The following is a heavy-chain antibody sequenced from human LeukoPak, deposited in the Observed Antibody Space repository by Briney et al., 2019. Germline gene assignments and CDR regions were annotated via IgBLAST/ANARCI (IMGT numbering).Heavy chain of an antibody. CDR2: IYYSGST. CDR1: GGSISSSSYY. J-gene: IGHJ4*02. Sequence: SETLSLTCTVSGGSISSSSYYWGWIRQPPGKGLEWIGSIYYSGSTYYNPSLKSRVTISVDTSKNQFSLKLTSVTAADTAVYYCARGNAFDYWGQGTLVTVSS. CDR3: ARGNAFDY. V-gene: IGHV4-39*07.